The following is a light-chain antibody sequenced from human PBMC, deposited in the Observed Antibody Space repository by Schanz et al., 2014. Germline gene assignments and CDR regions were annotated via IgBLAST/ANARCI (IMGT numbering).Light chain of an antibody. V-gene: IGLV2-8*01. CDR2: EVS. Sequence: QSVLTQPPSASGSAGQSVTISCTGTSSDVGGYNYVSWYQHHPGKAPKLMIYEVSKRPSGVPDRFSGSKSGNTASLTVSGLRAEDEADYYCNSYAGSNNLVFGTGTKLTVL. J-gene: IGLJ1*01. CDR3: NSYAGSNNLV. CDR1: SSDVGGYNY.